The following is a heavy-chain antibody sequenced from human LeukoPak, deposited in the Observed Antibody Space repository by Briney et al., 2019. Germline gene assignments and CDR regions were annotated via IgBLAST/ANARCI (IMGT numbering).Heavy chain of an antibody. V-gene: IGHV3-23*01. Sequence: PGGSLRLSCAASGFTFSSHTMSWVRQAPGKGLEWVSAIGGSGDSTYYADSVKGRFTISGDNSQNTLYLQMNSLRAEDTAVYYCAKDPLEQLSTIYFQNWGQGTLVTVSS. CDR1: GFTFSSHT. D-gene: IGHD6-6*01. CDR2: IGGSGDST. CDR3: AKDPLEQLSTIYFQN. J-gene: IGHJ1*01.